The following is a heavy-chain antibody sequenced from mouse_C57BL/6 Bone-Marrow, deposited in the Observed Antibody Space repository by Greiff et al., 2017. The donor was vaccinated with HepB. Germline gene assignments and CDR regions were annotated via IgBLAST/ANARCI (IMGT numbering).Heavy chain of an antibody. V-gene: IGHV1-18*01. D-gene: IGHD3-2*01. CDR3: ARTTDSQFDY. J-gene: IGHJ2*01. CDR2: INPNNCGT. Sequence: EVQLQQSGPELVKPGASVKIPCKASGYTFTDYNMDWVKQSHGKSLEWIGDINPNNCGTIYNQKFKGKATLTVDKSSSTAYMELRSLTSEDTAVYYCARTTDSQFDYWGQGTTLTVSS. CDR1: GYTFTDYN.